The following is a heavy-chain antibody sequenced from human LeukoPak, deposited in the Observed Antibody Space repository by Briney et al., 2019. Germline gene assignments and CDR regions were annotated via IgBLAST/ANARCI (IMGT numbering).Heavy chain of an antibody. Sequence: ASVKVSCKASGYTFTTYYMHWVRQAPGQGLEWMGIINPSGGSTSYAQKFQGRVTMTRDTSTSTVDMELSSLRSEDTAVYYCARVSSSSHYYYYYGMDVWGQGTTVTVSS. V-gene: IGHV1-46*01. CDR3: ARVSSSSHYYYYYGMDV. CDR1: GYTFTTYY. CDR2: INPSGGST. D-gene: IGHD2-2*01. J-gene: IGHJ6*02.